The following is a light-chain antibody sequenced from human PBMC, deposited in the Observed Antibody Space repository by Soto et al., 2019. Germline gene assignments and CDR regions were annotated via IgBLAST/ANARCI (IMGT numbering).Light chain of an antibody. CDR2: EVS. J-gene: IGLJ2*01. CDR1: SSDVGGYNY. CDR3: SSYTSSSVV. V-gene: IGLV2-14*01. Sequence: QPVLTQPASVSGSPGQSITISCTGTSSDVGGYNYVSWYQHHPGKAPKLMIYEVSNRPSGVSNRFSGSKSGNTASLTISGLQAEDEADYYCSSYTSSSVVFGGGTKVTVL.